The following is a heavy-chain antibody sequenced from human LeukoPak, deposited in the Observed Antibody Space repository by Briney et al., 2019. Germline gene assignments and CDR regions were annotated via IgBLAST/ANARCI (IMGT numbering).Heavy chain of an antibody. CDR2: IYPGGSDT. CDR3: ARHQYYYDTRAYYIDY. J-gene: IGHJ4*02. Sequence: GESLKISCKGSGYIFSSYWIGWARQMPGKGLEWMGIIYPGGSDTRYSPPFQGQVTISAEKSISAAYVQWNSLRASDTAMYYCARHQYYYDTRAYYIDYWGQGTLVTVSS. CDR1: GYIFSSYW. D-gene: IGHD3-22*01. V-gene: IGHV5-51*01.